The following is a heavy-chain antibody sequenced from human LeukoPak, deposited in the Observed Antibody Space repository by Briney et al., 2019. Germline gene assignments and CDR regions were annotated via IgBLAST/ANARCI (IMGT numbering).Heavy chain of an antibody. CDR3: ARGSFQGYCSSTSCYLIDY. Sequence: ASVKVSCKASGYTFTGYYMHWVRQAPGQGLEWMGWINPNSGGTNYAQKFQGRVTMTRDTSISTAYMELSRLRSDDTAVYYCARGSFQGYCSSTSCYLIDYWGQGTLVTVSS. J-gene: IGHJ4*02. CDR1: GYTFTGYY. CDR2: INPNSGGT. D-gene: IGHD2-2*01. V-gene: IGHV1-2*02.